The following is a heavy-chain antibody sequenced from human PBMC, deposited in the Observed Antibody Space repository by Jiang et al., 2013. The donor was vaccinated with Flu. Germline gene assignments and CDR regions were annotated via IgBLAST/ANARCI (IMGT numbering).Heavy chain of an antibody. CDR1: GFTFSSYA. D-gene: IGHD6-19*01. CDR2: ISYDGSNK. V-gene: IGHV3-30-3*01. J-gene: IGHJ4*02. Sequence: QLVESGGGVVQPGRSLRLSCAASGFTFSSYAMHWVRQAPGKGLEWVAVISYDGSNKYYADSVKGRFTISRDNSKNTLYLQMNSLRAEDTAVYYCARNVPSGVERGAGTANLDYWGQGTLVTVSS. CDR3: ARNVPSGVERGAGTANLDY.